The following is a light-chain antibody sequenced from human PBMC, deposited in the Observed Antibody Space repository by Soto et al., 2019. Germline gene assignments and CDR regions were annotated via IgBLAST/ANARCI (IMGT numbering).Light chain of an antibody. J-gene: IGKJ5*01. V-gene: IGKV1-33*01. CDR2: DAS. Sequence: DILMTESPSSLSASAGDRVTITCQASQNINNYLSWYQQKPGRAPKLLIYDASNLEAGVPSRFRGSGSGTDFTFTISRLQPEDIATYYCQQYENLPTFGQGTRLEIK. CDR1: QNINNY. CDR3: QQYENLPT.